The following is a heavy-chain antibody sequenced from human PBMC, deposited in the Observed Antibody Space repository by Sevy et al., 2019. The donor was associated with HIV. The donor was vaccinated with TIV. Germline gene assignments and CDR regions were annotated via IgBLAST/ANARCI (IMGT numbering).Heavy chain of an antibody. CDR1: GLTLTTTG. D-gene: IGHD3-16*01. CDR2: VTSDCTT. Sequence: GGSLRLSCAASGLTLTTTGMSWVRQAPGKGLEWVAGVTSDCTTYYADSVGDRFTVSRYNSKSTLYFQLNSLRADDTAVFYCAGGDTTMITDLDYWGQGTLVTVSS. J-gene: IGHJ4*02. CDR3: AGGDTTMITDLDY. V-gene: IGHV3-23*01.